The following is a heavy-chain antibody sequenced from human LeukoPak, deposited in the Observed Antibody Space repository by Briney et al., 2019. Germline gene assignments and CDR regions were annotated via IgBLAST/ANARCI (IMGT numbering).Heavy chain of an antibody. CDR1: GFSFSSHG. D-gene: IGHD3-10*01. J-gene: IGHJ2*01. V-gene: IGHV3-23*01. Sequence: PGGSLRLSCAASGFSFSSHGMSWVRQAPWKGPEWVSSISSGSDYTFYADSVKGRFTISRDNSKNTLYLQMNSLRAGDTAIHHCAKIGVIGNWYYDVWGRGTLVTVSS. CDR2: ISSGSDYT. CDR3: AKIGVIGNWYYDV.